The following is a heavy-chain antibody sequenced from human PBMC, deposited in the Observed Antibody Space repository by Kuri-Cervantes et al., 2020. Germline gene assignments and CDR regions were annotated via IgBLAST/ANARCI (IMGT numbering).Heavy chain of an antibody. J-gene: IGHJ4*02. CDR1: GFTFDDYA. CDR3: ARSTGDSSSTFFDY. V-gene: IGHV3-9*01. D-gene: IGHD6-6*01. Sequence: GGSLRLSCAASGFTFDDYAMHWVRQAPGKGLEWVSGISWNSGSIGYADSVKGRFTISRDNAKNSLYLQMNSLRAEDTAVYYCARSTGDSSSTFFDYWGQGTLVTVSS. CDR2: ISWNSGSI.